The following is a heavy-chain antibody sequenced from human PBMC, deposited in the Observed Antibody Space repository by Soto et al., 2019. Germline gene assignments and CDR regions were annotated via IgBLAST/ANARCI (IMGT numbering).Heavy chain of an antibody. CDR3: ARSGITGTARYYMDV. Sequence: GASVKVSCTASGGTFSTYTISWVRQAPGQGLEWMGRIIPILGIANYAQKFQGRVTITADKSTSTAYMELSSLRSEDTAVYYCARSGITGTARYYMDVWGKGTTVTVSS. CDR2: IIPILGIA. CDR1: GGTFSTYT. D-gene: IGHD1-7*01. V-gene: IGHV1-69*02. J-gene: IGHJ6*03.